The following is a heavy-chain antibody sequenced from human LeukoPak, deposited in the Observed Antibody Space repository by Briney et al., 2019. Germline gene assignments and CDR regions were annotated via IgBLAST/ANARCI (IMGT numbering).Heavy chain of an antibody. V-gene: IGHV1-18*01. CDR3: ARGGGGYSYGTFDAFDI. Sequence: ASVKVSCKASGYTFTSYGISWVRQAPGQGLEWMGWISAYNGNTNYAQKLQGRVTMTTDTSTSTAYMELRSLRSDDTAAYYCARGGGGYSYGTFDAFDIWGQGTMVTVSS. J-gene: IGHJ3*02. CDR2: ISAYNGNT. CDR1: GYTFTSYG. D-gene: IGHD5-18*01.